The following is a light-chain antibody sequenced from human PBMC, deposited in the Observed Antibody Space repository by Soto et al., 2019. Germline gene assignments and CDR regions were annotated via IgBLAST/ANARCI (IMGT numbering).Light chain of an antibody. J-gene: IGKJ1*01. V-gene: IGKV1-5*03. CDR2: KTS. CDR1: QSISSW. CDR3: QYYNNYCWT. Sequence: DIQLTQSPSTLSASVGDRVTITCRASQSISSWLAWYQQKPGKAPKFLIYKTSNLESGDPSRFSGSGSGTEFTLTISSLQPDDFATYYCQYYNNYCWTFGQGTKVDIK.